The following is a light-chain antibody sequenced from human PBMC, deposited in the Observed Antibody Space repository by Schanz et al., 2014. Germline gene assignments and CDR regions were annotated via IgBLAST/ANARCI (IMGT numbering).Light chain of an antibody. CDR2: GAS. Sequence: EIVLTQSPGTLSLSPGERATLSCRASQSVSSSYLAWYQKKPGQAPRLLIDGASTRAPGIPARFTGSGSGTEFTLTISSLEPGDFVVYYCQQRSTWPLTFGGGTKVETK. CDR3: QQRSTWPLT. CDR1: QSVSSSY. J-gene: IGKJ4*01. V-gene: IGKV3D-20*02.